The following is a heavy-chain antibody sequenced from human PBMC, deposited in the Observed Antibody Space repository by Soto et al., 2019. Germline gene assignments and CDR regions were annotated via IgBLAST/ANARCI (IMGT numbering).Heavy chain of an antibody. Sequence: GGSLRLSCAASGFTFRSFWMHWVRQAPGKGLMWVSRITNDGSATDYADSVRGRFTISRDNAENTLFLQMNNLRAEDTALYYCARDVSPGSSGYHLDAFDIWGQGTMVTVS. CDR2: ITNDGSAT. V-gene: IGHV3-74*01. J-gene: IGHJ3*02. CDR3: ARDVSPGSSGYHLDAFDI. CDR1: GFTFRSFW. D-gene: IGHD6-25*01.